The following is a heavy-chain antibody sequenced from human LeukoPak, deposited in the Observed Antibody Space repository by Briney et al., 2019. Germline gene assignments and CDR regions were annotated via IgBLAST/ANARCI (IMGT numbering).Heavy chain of an antibody. CDR1: GFTFSSYA. D-gene: IGHD3-3*01. Sequence: PGGSLRLSCAASGFTFSSYAMSWVRQAPGKGLEWVSAISGSGGSTYYADSVKGRFTISRDNSKNTLYLQMNSLRAEDTAVYYCAKGDTSSITIFGVVDPPWQWGQGTLVTVSS. CDR3: AKGDTSSITIFGVVDPPWQ. J-gene: IGHJ4*02. CDR2: ISGSGGST. V-gene: IGHV3-23*01.